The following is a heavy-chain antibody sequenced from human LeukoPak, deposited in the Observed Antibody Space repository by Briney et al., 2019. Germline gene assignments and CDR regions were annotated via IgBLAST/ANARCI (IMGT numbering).Heavy chain of an antibody. V-gene: IGHV1-18*01. Sequence: GASVKVSCRASDYTFTSYGISWVRQAPGQGLEWMGWISAYNGNTNYAQKLQGRVTMTTDTSTSTAYMELRSLRSDDTAVYYCARDACSSTSCYEGVTSDYWGQGTLVTVSS. J-gene: IGHJ4*02. CDR2: ISAYNGNT. D-gene: IGHD2-2*01. CDR3: ARDACSSTSCYEGVTSDY. CDR1: DYTFTSYG.